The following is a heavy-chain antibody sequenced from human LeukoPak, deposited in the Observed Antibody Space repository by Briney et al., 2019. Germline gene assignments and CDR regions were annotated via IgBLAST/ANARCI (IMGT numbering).Heavy chain of an antibody. Sequence: GGSLRLSCAAPGFTFSSYGMHWVRQAPGKGLEWVAVIWYDGSNKYYADSVKGRFTISRDNSKNTLYLQMNSLRAEDTAVYYCARSPRGSGSYGYYFDYWGQGTLVTVSS. CDR3: ARSPRGSGSYGYYFDY. J-gene: IGHJ4*02. CDR1: GFTFSSYG. CDR2: IWYDGSNK. V-gene: IGHV3-33*01. D-gene: IGHD1-26*01.